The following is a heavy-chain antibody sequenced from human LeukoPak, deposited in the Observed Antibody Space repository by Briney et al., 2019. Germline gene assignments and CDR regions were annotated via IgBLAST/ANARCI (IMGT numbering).Heavy chain of an antibody. CDR1: GFTFSSYG. CDR2: ISGSGGST. D-gene: IGHD6-13*01. V-gene: IGHV3-23*01. J-gene: IGHJ4*02. Sequence: GRSLRLSCAVSGFTFSSYGMTWVRQAPGKGLEWVSAISGSGGSTYYADSVQGRFTISRDNSKNTLYLQMNSLRAEDTAVYYCAKLGSSSTWRYFDYWGQGTLVTVSS. CDR3: AKLGSSSTWRYFDY.